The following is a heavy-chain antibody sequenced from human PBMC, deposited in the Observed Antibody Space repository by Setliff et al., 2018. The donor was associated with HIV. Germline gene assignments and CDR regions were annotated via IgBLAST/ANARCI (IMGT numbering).Heavy chain of an antibody. V-gene: IGHV4-34*01. CDR2: INHSGST. CDR3: AGGPGTTSIDY. Sequence: LSLPFAVYGGSFSGHYWSWIRQPPGKGLEWIGEINHSGSTNYNMSLWSRVTILLDASRNQFSLELISVTAADTAVYYCAGGPGTTSIDYWAQGTLVTVSS. D-gene: IGHD1-26*01. CDR1: GGSFSGHY. J-gene: IGHJ4*02.